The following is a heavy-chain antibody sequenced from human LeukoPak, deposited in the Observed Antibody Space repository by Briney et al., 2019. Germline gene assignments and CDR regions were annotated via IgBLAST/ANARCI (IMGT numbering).Heavy chain of an antibody. V-gene: IGHV3-30-3*01. D-gene: IGHD6-25*01. CDR1: GFTFSSYA. Sequence: GRSLRLSCAASGFTFSSYAMHWVRQAPGKGLEWVAVISYDGSNKYYADSVKGRFTISRDNSKNTLYLQMNSLRAEDTAVYYCASVRRGVDYWGQGTLVTVSS. CDR3: ASVRRGVDY. J-gene: IGHJ4*02. CDR2: ISYDGSNK.